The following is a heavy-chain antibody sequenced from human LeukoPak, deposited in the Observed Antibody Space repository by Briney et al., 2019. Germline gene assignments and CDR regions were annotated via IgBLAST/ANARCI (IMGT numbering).Heavy chain of an antibody. V-gene: IGHV3-30*03. J-gene: IGHJ4*02. D-gene: IGHD3-22*01. CDR1: GFTFSSYG. CDR3: ARSVGVDLFYDSSGYYAY. CDR2: ISYDGSNK. Sequence: GGSLRLSCAASGFTFSSYGMHWVRQAPGKGLEWVAVISYDGSNKYYADSVKGRFTISRDNSKNTLYLQMNSLRAEDTAVYYCARSVGVDLFYDSSGYYAYWGQGTLVTVSS.